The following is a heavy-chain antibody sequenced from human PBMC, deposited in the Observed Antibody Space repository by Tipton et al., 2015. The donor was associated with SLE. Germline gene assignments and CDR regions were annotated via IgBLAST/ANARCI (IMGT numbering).Heavy chain of an antibody. CDR2: IYSGGST. CDR1: GFTVSTNY. Sequence: SLRLSCAASGFTVSTNYMSWVRQAPGKGLEWVSVIYSGGSTSYADFVRGRFTISRDSLKNTVYLQMNSLRAEDTALYFCARIYRGSDYWGQGTMVIVSS. V-gene: IGHV3-53*01. J-gene: IGHJ4*02. D-gene: IGHD1-14*01. CDR3: ARIYRGSDY.